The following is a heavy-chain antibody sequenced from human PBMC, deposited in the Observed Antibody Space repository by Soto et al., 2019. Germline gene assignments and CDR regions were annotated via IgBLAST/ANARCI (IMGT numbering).Heavy chain of an antibody. CDR3: ARSRKLGYCSSTSCYAFDY. CDR2: IYSGGST. V-gene: IGHV3-53*01. CDR1: GFTVSSNY. J-gene: IGHJ4*02. Sequence: GGSLRLSCAASGFTVSSNYMSWVRQAPGKGLEWVSVIYSGGSTYYADSVKGRFTISRDNSKNTLYLQMNSLRAEDTAVYYCARSRKLGYCSSTSCYAFDYWGQGTLVTVSS. D-gene: IGHD2-2*01.